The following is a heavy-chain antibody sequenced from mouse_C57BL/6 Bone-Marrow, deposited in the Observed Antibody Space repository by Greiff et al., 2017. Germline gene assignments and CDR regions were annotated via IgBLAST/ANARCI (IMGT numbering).Heavy chain of an antibody. CDR1: GFSLTGYG. D-gene: IGHD2-10*01. CDR2: IWRGGST. CDR3: AKTFYGNYWYFDV. Sequence: QVQLQQSGPGLVQPSQRLSITCTVSGFSLTGYGVHWVRQSPGKGLEWLGVIWRGGSTDYNAAFISRLSITKDNSKIQVFFKMNSLQADDTAIYYWAKTFYGNYWYFDVWGTGTTVTVSS. J-gene: IGHJ1*03. V-gene: IGHV2-5*01.